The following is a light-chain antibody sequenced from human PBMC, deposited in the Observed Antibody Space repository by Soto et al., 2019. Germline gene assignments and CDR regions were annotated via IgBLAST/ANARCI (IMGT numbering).Light chain of an antibody. V-gene: IGKV3-20*01. J-gene: IGKJ5*01. CDR2: GAS. Sequence: EILFTQSPATLSLSPGERASLSCRASQSVSSYLAWYQQKPGQAPRLLIYGASSRATGIPDRFSGSGSGTDFTLTISRLEPEDFAVYYCQQYGSSPRSITFGQGTRLEIK. CDR3: QQYGSSPRSIT. CDR1: QSVSSY.